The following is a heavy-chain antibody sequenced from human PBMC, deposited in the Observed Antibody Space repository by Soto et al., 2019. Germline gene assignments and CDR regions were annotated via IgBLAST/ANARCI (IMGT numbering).Heavy chain of an antibody. V-gene: IGHV4-34*01. CDR2: INHSGST. CDR1: GGSFSGYY. D-gene: IGHD6-19*01. J-gene: IGHJ5*02. CDR3: ARGTVPSSGWERDREGGKYNWFDP. Sequence: QVQLQQWGAGLLKPSETLSLTCAVYGGSFSGYYWSWIRQPPGKGLEWIGEINHSGSTNYNPSLKSRVTIAVDTSKNQFSLKLSSVTAADTAVYYCARGTVPSSGWERDREGGKYNWFDPWGQGTLVTVSS.